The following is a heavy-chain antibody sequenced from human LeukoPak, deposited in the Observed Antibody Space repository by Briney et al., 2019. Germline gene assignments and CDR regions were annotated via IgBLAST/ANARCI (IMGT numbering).Heavy chain of an antibody. CDR1: GFSFSNYW. Sequence: GGSLRLSCAASGFSFSNYWMHWVREAPGKGLVWVSHINSDGSSTRYADSVKGRFTISRDNAKNTLYLQMNSLRAEDTAVYYCTRVSYYSASYWDFDYWGQGTLVTVSS. D-gene: IGHD1-26*01. CDR2: INSDGSST. V-gene: IGHV3-74*01. CDR3: TRVSYYSASYWDFDY. J-gene: IGHJ4*02.